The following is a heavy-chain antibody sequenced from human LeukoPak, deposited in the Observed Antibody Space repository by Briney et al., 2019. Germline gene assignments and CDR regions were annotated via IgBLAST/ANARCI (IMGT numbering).Heavy chain of an antibody. CDR2: INPNSGGT. D-gene: IGHD2-21*02. CDR3: ARSRYCGGDCYPDY. Sequence: ASVKVSCKASGYTFTGYYMHWVRQAPGQGLEWMGWINPNSGGTNYAQKFQGRVTITRNTSISTAYMELSSLRSEDTAVYYCARSRYCGGDCYPDYWGQGTLVTVSS. V-gene: IGHV1-2*02. J-gene: IGHJ4*02. CDR1: GYTFTGYY.